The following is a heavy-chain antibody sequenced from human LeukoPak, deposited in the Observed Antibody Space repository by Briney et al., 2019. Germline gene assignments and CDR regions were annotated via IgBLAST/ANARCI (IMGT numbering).Heavy chain of an antibody. CDR2: ISAYNGNT. Sequence: ASVKVSCKASGYTFTSYGISWVRQAPGQGLDWMGWISAYNGNTNYAQKLQGRVTMTTDTSTSTAYMELRSLRSDDTAVYYCARDQGIVATILGDYYYGMDVWGQGTTVTVSS. V-gene: IGHV1-18*01. CDR1: GYTFTSYG. CDR3: ARDQGIVATILGDYYYGMDV. J-gene: IGHJ6*02. D-gene: IGHD5-12*01.